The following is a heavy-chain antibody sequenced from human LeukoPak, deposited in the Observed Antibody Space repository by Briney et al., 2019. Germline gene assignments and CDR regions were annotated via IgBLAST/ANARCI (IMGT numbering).Heavy chain of an antibody. CDR3: AKRSDYSNTGNYFDS. V-gene: IGHV3-23*01. CDR2: ISGRDTNT. Sequence: QPGGSLRLSCAASGFTFSSYAMSWVRQAPGKGLEWVSAISGRDTNTYYADSVEGRFTISRDNSKNTLCLQMNSLRAEDTAVYYCAKRSDYSNTGNYFDSWGQGTPVTVSS. CDR1: GFTFSSYA. D-gene: IGHD4-11*01. J-gene: IGHJ4*02.